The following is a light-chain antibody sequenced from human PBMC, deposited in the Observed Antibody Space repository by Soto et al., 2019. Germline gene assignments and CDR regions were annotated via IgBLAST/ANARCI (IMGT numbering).Light chain of an antibody. CDR3: QQRSNWPPIT. Sequence: EIVLTQSPGTLSLSQGERATLSCRASQSLSSSYLAWYQQKPGQAPRLLIYAASNRATGVPARFSGSGSGTDFTLTISSLEPEDFAVYYCQQRSNWPPITFGQGT. J-gene: IGKJ5*01. CDR1: QSLSSSY. V-gene: IGKV3-11*01. CDR2: AAS.